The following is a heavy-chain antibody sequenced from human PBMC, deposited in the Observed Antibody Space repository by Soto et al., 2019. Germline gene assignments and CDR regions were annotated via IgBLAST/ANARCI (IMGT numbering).Heavy chain of an antibody. CDR2: ISAHNGNT. CDR1: GYTFTTYG. D-gene: IGHD1-1*01. CDR3: ARGRYGDY. Sequence: QVHLVQSGAEVKKPGASVKVSCKGSGYTFTTYGITWVRQAPGQGLEWMGWISAHNGNTNYAQKLQGRVTVTRETSTSTAYMELRSLRSDDTAVYYRARGRYGDYWGQGALVTVSS. J-gene: IGHJ4*02. V-gene: IGHV1-18*01.